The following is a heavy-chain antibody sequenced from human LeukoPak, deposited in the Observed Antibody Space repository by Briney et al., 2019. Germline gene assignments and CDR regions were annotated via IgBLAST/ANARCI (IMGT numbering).Heavy chain of an antibody. V-gene: IGHV4-34*01. Sequence: SETLSLTCAVYGESFSGYSWSWIRQPPGKGLEFIGEIKHSGSTNYNPSLKSRVTISVDTSKNQFSLNLSSVTAADTAVYYCHQRVLDDYHGMDVWGQGTTVTV. J-gene: IGHJ6*02. CDR2: IKHSGST. CDR3: HQRVLDDYHGMDV. CDR1: GESFSGYS.